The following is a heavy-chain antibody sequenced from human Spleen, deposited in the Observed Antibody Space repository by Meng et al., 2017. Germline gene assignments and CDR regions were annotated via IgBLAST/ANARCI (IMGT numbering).Heavy chain of an antibody. V-gene: IGHV1-18*01. CDR2: ISVYNGAT. CDR3: ARDDESDFWTSPFDP. D-gene: IGHD3/OR15-3a*01. CDR1: GYIFTNYG. J-gene: IGHJ5*02. Sequence: QVQVVQSGGEVKKPGASVKVPCKAAGYIFTNYGISWVRQAPGQWLEWMGWISVYNGATNYAQKLQGRVTMTTDTSTRTAYMELRSLRSDDTAVYYCARDDESDFWTSPFDPWGQGTLVTVSS.